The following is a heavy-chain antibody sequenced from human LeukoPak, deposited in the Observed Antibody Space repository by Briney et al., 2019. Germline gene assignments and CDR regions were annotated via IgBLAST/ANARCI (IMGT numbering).Heavy chain of an antibody. J-gene: IGHJ3*01. CDR1: GFTFNTYS. Sequence: GGSLRLSCAASGFTFNTYSMNWLRQAPGKGLELVSYISSSSTYIYYADSLKGRFTIFRDNAKNSLYLQMNSLRAEDTAVYYCGSGGGAFDFWGQGTMVTVSS. D-gene: IGHD2-15*01. CDR2: ISSSSTYI. V-gene: IGHV3-21*01. CDR3: GSGGGAFDF.